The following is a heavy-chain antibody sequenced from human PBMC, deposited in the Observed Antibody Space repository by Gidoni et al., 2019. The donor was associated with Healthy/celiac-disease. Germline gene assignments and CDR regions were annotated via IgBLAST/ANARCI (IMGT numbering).Heavy chain of an antibody. Sequence: EVQLLESGGGLVQPGGSLRLSCAASGFTFSSYAMSWVRQAPGKGMGWVFAISGSGGSTYYADSVKGRFTISRDNSKNTLYLKMNSLRAEDTAVYYCAKEGGWAVGSWFDPWGQGTLVTVSS. V-gene: IGHV3-23*01. D-gene: IGHD1-26*01. CDR3: AKEGGWAVGSWFDP. J-gene: IGHJ5*02. CDR1: GFTFSSYA. CDR2: ISGSGGST.